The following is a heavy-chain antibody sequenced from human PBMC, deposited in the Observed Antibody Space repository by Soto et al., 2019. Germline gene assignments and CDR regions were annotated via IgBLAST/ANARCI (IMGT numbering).Heavy chain of an antibody. V-gene: IGHV4-30-2*01. CDR3: ARVPDR. CDR1: GGAISSGGYS. D-gene: IGHD2-2*01. Sequence: QLQLQESASGLVKPSQTLSLTCAVSGGAISSGGYSWRWIRQPPGKGMEWIGYIYHSGSTYYNPSLKSRVTISVDRSKNQFSLKLSSETDADTAVYYCARVPDRWGQGTLVTVSS. CDR2: IYHSGST. J-gene: IGHJ5*02.